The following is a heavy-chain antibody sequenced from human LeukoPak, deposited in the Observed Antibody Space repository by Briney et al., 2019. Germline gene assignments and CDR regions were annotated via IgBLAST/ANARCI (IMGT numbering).Heavy chain of an antibody. CDR1: GFTFRRYW. CDR3: ARDTVTRAFDI. CDR2: ICYDGSNK. V-gene: IGHV3-33*08. Sequence: GGSLRLSCAASGFTFRRYWKHWVRQAPGKGLAWVAVICYDGSNKYYADSVKGRFTISRDNSKNTLYLQMNSLRAEDTAVYYCARDTVTRAFDIWGQGTMVTVSS. D-gene: IGHD4-17*01. J-gene: IGHJ3*02.